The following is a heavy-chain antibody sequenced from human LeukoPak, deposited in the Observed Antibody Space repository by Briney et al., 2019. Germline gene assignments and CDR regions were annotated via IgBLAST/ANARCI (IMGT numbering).Heavy chain of an antibody. CDR3: ARDPSLSY. J-gene: IGHJ4*02. V-gene: IGHV1-46*01. Sequence: GASVKVSCKASGYNFTSKYIHWVRQAPGQGLEWMGVINPSGGRTSYAQQFQGRVTMTRDTSTSTVYMELSSLRSDDTALYYCARDPSLSYWGQGTLVTVSS. CDR1: GYNFTSKY. CDR2: INPSGGRT.